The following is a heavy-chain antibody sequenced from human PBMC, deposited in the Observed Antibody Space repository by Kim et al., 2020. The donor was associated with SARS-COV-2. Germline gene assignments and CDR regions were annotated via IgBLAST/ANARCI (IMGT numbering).Heavy chain of an antibody. CDR2: IYTSGST. CDR1: GGSISSYY. Sequence: SETLSLTCTVSGGSISSYYWSWIRQPAGKGLEWIGRIYTSGSTNYNPSLKSRVTMSVDTSKNQFSLKLSSVTAADTAVYYCARSLLGASGITIFGVAPFYYGMDVWGQGTTVTVSS. D-gene: IGHD3-3*01. CDR3: ARSLLGASGITIFGVAPFYYGMDV. J-gene: IGHJ6*02. V-gene: IGHV4-4*07.